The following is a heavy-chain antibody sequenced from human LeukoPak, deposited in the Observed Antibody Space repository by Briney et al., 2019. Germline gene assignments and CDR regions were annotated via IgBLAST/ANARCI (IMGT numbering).Heavy chain of an antibody. CDR1: GGSLSGYY. J-gene: IGHJ4*02. V-gene: IGHV4-34*01. D-gene: IGHD3-10*01. CDR3: ARAGRTLRGKFDY. Sequence: SETLSLTCAVYGGSLSGYYWSWIRQPPGKGLEWIGEINHSGSTNYNPSLKSRVTISVDTSKNQFSLKLSSVTAADTAVYYCARAGRTLRGKFDYWGQGTLVTVSS. CDR2: INHSGST.